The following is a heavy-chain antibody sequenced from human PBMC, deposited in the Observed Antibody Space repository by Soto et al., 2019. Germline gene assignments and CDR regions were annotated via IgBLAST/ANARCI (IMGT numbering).Heavy chain of an antibody. J-gene: IGHJ3*02. V-gene: IGHV5-51*01. Sequence: GESLKISCKGSGYSFTSYWIGWVRQMPGKGLEWMGIIYPGDSDTRYSPSFQGQVTISADKSISTAYLQWSSLKASDTAMYYCAXAQYYDILTGYYYPDAFDIWGQGTMVTVSS. CDR1: GYSFTSYW. CDR2: IYPGDSDT. CDR3: AXAQYYDILTGYYYPDAFDI. D-gene: IGHD3-9*01.